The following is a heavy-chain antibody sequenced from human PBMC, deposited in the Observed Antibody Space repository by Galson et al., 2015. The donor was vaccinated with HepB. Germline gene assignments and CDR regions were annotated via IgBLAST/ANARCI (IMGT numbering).Heavy chain of an antibody. V-gene: IGHV1-69*04. CDR3: SRGAVPAANAPLDY. Sequence: SVKVSCKASGGTFSTYAVNWVRQAPGQGLEWMGRILPIRDIANYAQKFQGRVTITADKSTSTAYMELTNPRSEDTALYYCSRGAVPAANAPLDYWGQGTLVTVSS. CDR1: GGTFSTYA. CDR2: ILPIRDIA. D-gene: IGHD2-2*01. J-gene: IGHJ4*02.